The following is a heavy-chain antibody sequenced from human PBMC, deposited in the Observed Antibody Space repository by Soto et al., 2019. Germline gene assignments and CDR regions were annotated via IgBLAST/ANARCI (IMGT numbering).Heavy chain of an antibody. CDR1: GFTFSDYY. V-gene: IGHV3-11*01. J-gene: IGHJ5*02. CDR2: ISSSGSTI. D-gene: IGHD3-9*01. Sequence: KAGGSLRLSCAASGFTFSDYYMSWIRQAPGKGLEWVSYISSSGSTIYYADSVKGRFTISRDNAKNSLYLQMNSLRAEDTAVYYCARAAHVLRYFDWPRPWFDPWGQGTLVTVSS. CDR3: ARAAHVLRYFDWPRPWFDP.